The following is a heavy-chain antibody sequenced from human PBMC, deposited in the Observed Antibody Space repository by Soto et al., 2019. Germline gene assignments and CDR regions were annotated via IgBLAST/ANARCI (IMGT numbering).Heavy chain of an antibody. V-gene: IGHV4-59*01. J-gene: IGHJ5*02. CDR2: IYYSGST. D-gene: IGHD1-26*01. CDR3: ARDIVGDTDWFDT. CDR1: GGSISSYY. Sequence: PSEIRSLTCTVSGGSISSYYWSWIRQPPGKGLEWIGYIYYSGSTNYNPSLKSRVTISVDTSKNQFSLKLSSVTAAYTAVYYCARDIVGDTDWFDTLGQGTLVTVS.